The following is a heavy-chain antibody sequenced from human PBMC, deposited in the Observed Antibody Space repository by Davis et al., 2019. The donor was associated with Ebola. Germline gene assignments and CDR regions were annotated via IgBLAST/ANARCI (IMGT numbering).Heavy chain of an antibody. CDR1: GGSISSSNYY. CDR2: IYYDGYT. Sequence: PSETLSLTCTVSGGSISSSNYYWGWIRQPPGKGLEWIGSIYYDGYTHDNPSLKSPVAISVDTFKNQFSLKLSSVTAADTAVYYCARGIRYCSGDNCYSGAFDYWGQGSLVTVSS. V-gene: IGHV4-39*01. J-gene: IGHJ4*02. CDR3: ARGIRYCSGDNCYSGAFDY. D-gene: IGHD2-15*01.